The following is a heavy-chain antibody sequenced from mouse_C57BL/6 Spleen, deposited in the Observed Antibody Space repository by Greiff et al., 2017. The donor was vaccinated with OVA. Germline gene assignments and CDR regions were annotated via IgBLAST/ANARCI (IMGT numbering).Heavy chain of an antibody. CDR3: ARERNYGSSSFAY. D-gene: IGHD1-1*01. Sequence: VMLVESGAELVRPGASVKLSCKASGYTFTDYYINWVKQRPGQGLEWIARIYPGSGNTYYNEKFKGKATLTAEKSSSTAYMQLSSLTSEDSAVYFCARERNYGSSSFAYWGQGTLVTVSA. J-gene: IGHJ3*01. V-gene: IGHV1-76*01. CDR2: IYPGSGNT. CDR1: GYTFTDYY.